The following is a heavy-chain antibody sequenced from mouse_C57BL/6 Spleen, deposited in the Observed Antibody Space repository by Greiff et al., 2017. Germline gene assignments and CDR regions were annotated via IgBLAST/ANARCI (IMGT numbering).Heavy chain of an antibody. CDR1: GYAFSSYW. Sequence: QVQLQQPGAELVKPGASVKISCKASGYAFSSYWMNWVKPRPGKGLEWIGQIYPGDGDTNYNGKFKGKATLTADTSSSTAYMQLSSLTSADSAVYFCARSDYSGSSYWYFDVWGTGTTVTVSS. CDR2: IYPGDGDT. V-gene: IGHV1-80*01. J-gene: IGHJ1*03. CDR3: ARSDYSGSSYWYFDV. D-gene: IGHD1-1*01.